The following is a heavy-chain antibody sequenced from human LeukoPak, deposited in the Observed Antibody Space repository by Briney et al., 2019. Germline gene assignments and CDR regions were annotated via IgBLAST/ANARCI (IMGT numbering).Heavy chain of an antibody. CDR2: ISYDGSNK. D-gene: IGHD4-11*01. CDR1: GFTFSSYA. Sequence: GGSLRLSCAASGFTFSSYAMHWVRQAPGKGLEWVAVISYDGSNKYYADSVKGRFTISRDNSKNTLYLQMNSLRAEDTAVYYCARGGFFDDYLPPRGYWGQGTLVTVSS. CDR3: ARGGFFDDYLPPRGY. V-gene: IGHV3-30-3*01. J-gene: IGHJ4*02.